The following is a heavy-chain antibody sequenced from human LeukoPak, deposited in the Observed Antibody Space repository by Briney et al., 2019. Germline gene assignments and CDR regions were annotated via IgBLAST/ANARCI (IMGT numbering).Heavy chain of an antibody. D-gene: IGHD6-13*01. CDR2: INPNSGST. V-gene: IGHV1-2*02. CDR1: GYTFTGYY. Sequence: ASVKVSCKASGYTFTGYYMHWVRQAPGQGLEWMGWINPNSGSTNYAQKFQGRVTITRDTSISTAHMELSRLRYDDTAVYYFVKVSRPIFEWQQLGGDYWGQGTLVTVSS. J-gene: IGHJ4*02. CDR3: VKVSRPIFEWQQLGGDY.